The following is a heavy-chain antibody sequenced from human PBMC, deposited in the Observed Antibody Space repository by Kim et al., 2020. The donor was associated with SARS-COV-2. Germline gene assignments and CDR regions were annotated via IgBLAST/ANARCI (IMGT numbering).Heavy chain of an antibody. Sequence: YADSVKGRFTISSDNSKNTLYLQMNSLRAEDTAVYYCARTPGIAAAFVDYWGQGTLVTVSS. CDR3: ARTPGIAAAFVDY. J-gene: IGHJ4*02. D-gene: IGHD6-13*01. V-gene: IGHV3-66*01.